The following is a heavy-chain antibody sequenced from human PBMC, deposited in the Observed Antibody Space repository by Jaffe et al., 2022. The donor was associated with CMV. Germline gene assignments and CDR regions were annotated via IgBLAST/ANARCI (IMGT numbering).Heavy chain of an antibody. J-gene: IGHJ3*02. CDR1: GFTVSSNY. Sequence: EVQLVESGGGLIQPGGSLRLSCAASGFTVSSNYMSWVRQAPGKGLEWVSVIYSGGSTYYADSVKGRFTISRDNSKNTLYLQMNSLRAEDTAVYYCARASCSDGYNYREPGAFDIWGQGTMVTVSS. CDR3: ARASCSDGYNYREPGAFDI. CDR2: IYSGGST. V-gene: IGHV3-53*01. D-gene: IGHD5-12*01.